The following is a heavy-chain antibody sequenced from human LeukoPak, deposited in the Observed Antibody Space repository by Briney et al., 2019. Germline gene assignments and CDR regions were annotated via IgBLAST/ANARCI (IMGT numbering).Heavy chain of an antibody. CDR1: GYTLTGYY. CDR2: INPNSGGT. D-gene: IGHD5-24*01. CDR3: ARGFRELRRQMAARAALKY. V-gene: IGHV1-2*02. Sequence: GASVKVSCKASGYTLTGYYMHCVRQAPGQGLEWMGWINPNSGGTNYAQKFQHRVTMTRDASIRTAYMELSRLRSDDTAVYYCARGFRELRRQMAARAALKYLGEGTLVTVSS. J-gene: IGHJ4*02.